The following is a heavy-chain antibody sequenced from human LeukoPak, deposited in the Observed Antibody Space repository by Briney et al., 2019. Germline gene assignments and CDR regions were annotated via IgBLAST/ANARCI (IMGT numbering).Heavy chain of an antibody. V-gene: IGHV3-30-3*01. Sequence: GRSLRLSCAASGFTFSSYALPWVRQAPGKGLEWVAVISYDGSNKYYADSVKGRFIISRDSSKNTLYLQMNSLRGEDTAVYYCARDEYSSSWYLYFQHWGQGTLVTVSS. CDR1: GFTFSSYA. CDR2: ISYDGSNK. CDR3: ARDEYSSSWYLYFQH. J-gene: IGHJ1*01. D-gene: IGHD6-13*01.